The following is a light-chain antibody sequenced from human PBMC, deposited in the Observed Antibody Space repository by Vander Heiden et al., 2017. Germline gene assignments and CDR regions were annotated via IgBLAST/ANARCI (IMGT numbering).Light chain of an antibody. Sequence: QTVVTQEPSVAVSPGGTVTLTCGLNSGSVSSSNSPAWYQQTPGQAPRTVIYSTNIRSSGVPDRFSGSILGNKAALTITGAQADDESDYYCVVFMGSGIWVFGGGTKLTVL. CDR3: VVFMGSGIWV. V-gene: IGLV8-61*01. CDR1: SGSVSSSNS. J-gene: IGLJ3*02. CDR2: STN.